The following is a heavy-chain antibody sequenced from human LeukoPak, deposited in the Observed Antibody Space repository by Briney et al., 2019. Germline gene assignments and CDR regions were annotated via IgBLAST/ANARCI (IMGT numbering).Heavy chain of an antibody. CDR3: TTDLGTYYHGSQRLIPIDY. CDR2: IKGKTDGETT. V-gene: IGHV3-15*01. CDR1: GFTFTNAW. J-gene: IGHJ4*02. Sequence: GGSLRLSCVASGFTFTNAWMSWVRQAPGKGLEWIGRIKGKTDGETTNYAEPVRGRFTISRDDSKSAVYLQINSLKIEDTAVYYCTTDLGTYYHGSQRLIPIDYWGQGTLVTVSS. D-gene: IGHD3-10*01.